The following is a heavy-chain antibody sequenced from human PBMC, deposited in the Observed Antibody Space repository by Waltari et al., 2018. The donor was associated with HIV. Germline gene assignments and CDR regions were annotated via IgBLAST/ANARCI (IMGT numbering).Heavy chain of an antibody. CDR2: IYYSGST. V-gene: IGHV4-59*01. D-gene: IGHD6-19*01. Sequence: QVQLQESGPGLVKPSETLSLTCTVSGGSISSYYWSWIRQPPGKGLEWIGYIYYSGSTNYNPSLKSRVTISVDTSKNQFSLKLSAVTAADTAVYYCARGVSSGWYYWFDPWGQGTLVTVSS. J-gene: IGHJ5*02. CDR3: ARGVSSGWYYWFDP. CDR1: GGSISSYY.